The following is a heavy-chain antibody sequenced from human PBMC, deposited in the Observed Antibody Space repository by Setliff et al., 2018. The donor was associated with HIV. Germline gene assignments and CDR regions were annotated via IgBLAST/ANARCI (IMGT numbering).Heavy chain of an antibody. V-gene: IGHV3-23*01. Sequence: QPGGSLRLSCAASGFTYSYHAMSWVRPAPGKGLEWVSGMSGSGGYINYADSVKGRFTISRDNSKNTLYLQMNSLSAEDTAIYYCAKESDAMFRGILADWGQGTLVTVSS. CDR1: GFTYSYHA. CDR3: AKESDAMFRGILAD. D-gene: IGHD3-10*01. J-gene: IGHJ4*02. CDR2: MSGSGGYI.